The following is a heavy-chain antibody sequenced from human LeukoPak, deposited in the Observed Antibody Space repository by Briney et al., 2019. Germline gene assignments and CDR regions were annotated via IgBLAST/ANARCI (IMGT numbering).Heavy chain of an antibody. V-gene: IGHV4-34*01. D-gene: IGHD1-26*01. CDR3: AREVGAPHYDY. CDR1: GGSFSGYY. Sequence: PSETLSLTCAVYGGSFSGYYWSWIRQPPGKGLEWIGEINHSGSTNYNPSLKSRVTISVDTSKNQFSLKLSSVTAADTAVYYCAREVGAPHYDYWGQGTLVTVSS. J-gene: IGHJ4*02. CDR2: INHSGST.